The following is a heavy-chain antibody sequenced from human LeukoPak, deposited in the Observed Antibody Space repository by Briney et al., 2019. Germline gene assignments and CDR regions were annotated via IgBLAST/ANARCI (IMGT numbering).Heavy chain of an antibody. Sequence: SQTLSLTCTVSGGSITSDGYSWSWFRQSPEKGLEWIGYIYHSGTSYHSPSLQGRVTISVDRSKNQFSLRLSSVTAADTALYYCARDRASAGGFDYWGQGTLVTVSS. CDR2: IYHSGTS. D-gene: IGHD2-15*01. CDR1: GGSITSDGYS. CDR3: ARDRASAGGFDY. J-gene: IGHJ4*02. V-gene: IGHV4-30-2*06.